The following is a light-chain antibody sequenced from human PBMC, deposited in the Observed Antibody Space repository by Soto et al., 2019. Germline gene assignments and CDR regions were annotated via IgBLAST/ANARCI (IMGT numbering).Light chain of an antibody. J-gene: IGLJ1*01. CDR2: DVS. V-gene: IGLV2-18*02. CDR1: GSDIDTYHR. Sequence: QSAPTQPTSGSGSPGRSVAISCTGTGSDIDTYHRVSWYQQPPGTAPKHMIYDVSGRPSGVHDRFSGSKSSNTASLTISGLQAEDEADYDCSSYTSSSTYVFGTGTKVTV. CDR3: SSYTSSSTYV.